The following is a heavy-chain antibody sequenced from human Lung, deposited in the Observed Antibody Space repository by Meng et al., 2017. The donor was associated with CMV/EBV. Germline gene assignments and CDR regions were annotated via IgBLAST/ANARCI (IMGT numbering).Heavy chain of an antibody. D-gene: IGHD3-3*01. CDR3: ARDKSTIFGVVGYYYYGMDV. J-gene: IGHJ6*02. CDR2: IYYSGSP. Sequence: SETLSLTXTVSGGSISSYYWSWIRQPPGKGLEWIGYIYYSGSPNYYPSLKSRVTISVDTSKHQFSLKLSSVTAADTAVYYCARDKSTIFGVVGYYYYGMDVWGQGNTVTGSS. CDR1: GGSISSYY. V-gene: IGHV4-59*01.